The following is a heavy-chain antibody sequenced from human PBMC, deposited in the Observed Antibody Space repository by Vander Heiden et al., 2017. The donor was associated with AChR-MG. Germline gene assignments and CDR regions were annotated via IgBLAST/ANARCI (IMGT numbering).Heavy chain of an antibody. CDR2: ISAYNGYT. Sequence: QVQLVQSGSEVKKPGASVKVSCKASGSTVTNFPINWVRQAPGQGLGWMGWISAYNGYTHYAPKLQGRVTMTTDTSTSTAYLELRSLRSDDTAIYYCARDPLEENCGGHDYWGQGTLVTVSS. CDR1: GSTVTNFP. D-gene: IGHD1-1*01. CDR3: ARDPLEENCGGHDY. V-gene: IGHV1-18*01. J-gene: IGHJ4*02.